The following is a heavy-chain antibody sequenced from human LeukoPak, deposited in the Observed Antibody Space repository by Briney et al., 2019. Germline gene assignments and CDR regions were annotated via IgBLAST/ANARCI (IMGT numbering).Heavy chain of an antibody. Sequence: AGGSLRLSRAGSGFTFSSYEMNWVRQAPGKGLEWVSKISSSGSAIYYADSVKGRFTISRDNAKSTLYLQMNSLRAEDTAVYYCARGGSLGYWGQGTLVTVST. CDR3: ARGGSLGY. V-gene: IGHV3-48*03. D-gene: IGHD6-19*01. J-gene: IGHJ4*02. CDR1: GFTFSSYE. CDR2: ISSSGSAI.